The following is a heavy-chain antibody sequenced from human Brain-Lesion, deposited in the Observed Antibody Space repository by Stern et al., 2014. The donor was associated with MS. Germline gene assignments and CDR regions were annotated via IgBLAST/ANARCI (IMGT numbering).Heavy chain of an antibody. Sequence: EVQLEESGGGLVQPVRSLRLSCAASGFTFDDFALHWVRQAPGKGLEWVSGIYWNSGSLAYADSVKGRFSISRDSAKNSLFLQMNSLRPEDTALYYCTKDSGYFSGLFDSWGQGTLVTVSS. V-gene: IGHV3-9*01. J-gene: IGHJ4*02. CDR1: GFTFDDFA. CDR3: TKDSGYFSGLFDS. D-gene: IGHD3-22*01. CDR2: IYWNSGSL.